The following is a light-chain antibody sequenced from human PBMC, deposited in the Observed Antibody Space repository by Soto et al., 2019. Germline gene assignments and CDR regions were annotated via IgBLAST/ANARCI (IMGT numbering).Light chain of an antibody. Sequence: AIQMTQSPSFLSASVGDRFTITCLASQDIRNDLGWYKMRTGKAPQLLIYAASSLQPGVPSMLSGRGSAKDFTITITSLQPEDFATYYCLQDYNFPYTFGQGTKV. J-gene: IGKJ2*01. CDR2: AAS. CDR1: QDIRND. V-gene: IGKV1-6*02. CDR3: LQDYNFPYT.